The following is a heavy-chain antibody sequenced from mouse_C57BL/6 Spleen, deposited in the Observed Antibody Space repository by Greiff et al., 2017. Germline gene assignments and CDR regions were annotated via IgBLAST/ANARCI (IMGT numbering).Heavy chain of an antibody. V-gene: IGHV1-50*01. D-gene: IGHD4-1*01. J-gene: IGHJ2*01. CDR2: IAPSDSYT. CDR3: ARFLTGPFGY. CDR1: GYTFTSYW. Sequence: QVQLQQPGAELVKPGASVKLSCKASGYTFTSYWMQWVKQRPGQGLEWIGEIAPSDSYTNYTQKFKGKATLTVYTSSSTAYMQLRSLTSAYSAVYYCARFLTGPFGYWGQGTTLTGSS.